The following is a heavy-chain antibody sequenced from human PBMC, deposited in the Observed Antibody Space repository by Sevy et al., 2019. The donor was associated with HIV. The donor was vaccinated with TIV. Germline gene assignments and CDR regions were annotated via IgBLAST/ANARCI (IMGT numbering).Heavy chain of an antibody. V-gene: IGHV3-15*01. CDR2: IKSKTDGGTT. Sequence: GGSLRLSCAASGFTFSSYSMNWVRQAPGKGLEWVGRIKSKTDGGTTDYAAPVTGRFTISRDDSKNTLYLQMNSLKTEDTAVYYCTTWGDYDSSGYYALYYYYGMDVWGQGTTVTVSS. J-gene: IGHJ6*02. CDR3: TTWGDYDSSGYYALYYYYGMDV. CDR1: GFTFSSYS. D-gene: IGHD3-22*01.